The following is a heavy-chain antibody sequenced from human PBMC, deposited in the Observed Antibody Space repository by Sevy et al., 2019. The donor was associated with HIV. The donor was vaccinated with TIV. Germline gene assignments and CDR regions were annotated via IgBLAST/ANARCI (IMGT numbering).Heavy chain of an antibody. CDR1: GFTFSNYA. V-gene: IGHV3-33*01. CDR2: IWSDGAYQ. D-gene: IGHD3-22*01. CDR3: ARGGYYYDNAAYYALDS. J-gene: IGHJ4*02. Sequence: GGSLRLSCAATGFTFSNYAMHWVRQAPGKGMERVAIIWSDGAYQYHGDSVKGRFTISRDNSKNTLYLQMNNVRVEDTAVYYCARGGYYYDNAAYYALDSCGQGTLVTISS.